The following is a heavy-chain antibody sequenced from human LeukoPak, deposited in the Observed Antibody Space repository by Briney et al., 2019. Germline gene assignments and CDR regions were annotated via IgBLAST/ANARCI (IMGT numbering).Heavy chain of an antibody. Sequence: PGGSLRLSCAASGFTFSRLGMQWVRQAPGKGLEWVAMIWHDGSVEEYAASVKVRFTISRDNSRDTLFLQMNRLRDDDTAVYYCARVRSPRRYCSSTSCYGYYYMDVWGKGTTVTVSS. CDR1: GFTFSRLG. CDR3: ARVRSPRRYCSSTSCYGYYYMDV. CDR2: IWHDGSVE. J-gene: IGHJ6*03. V-gene: IGHV3-33*01. D-gene: IGHD2-2*01.